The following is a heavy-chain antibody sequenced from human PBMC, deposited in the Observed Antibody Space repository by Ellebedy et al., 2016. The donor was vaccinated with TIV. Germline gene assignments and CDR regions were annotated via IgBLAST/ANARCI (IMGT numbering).Heavy chain of an antibody. CDR3: ARLQKMLRVEDSWFDP. CDR1: GYSFTSYW. CDR2: IAPSDSYT. J-gene: IGHJ5*02. Sequence: GESLKISXKGSGYSFTSYWISWVRQMPGKGLEWMGTIAPSDSYTSYSPSFQGHVTISADKSISTAYLQWSSLKASDTAIYYCARLQKMLRVEDSWFDPWGQGTLVTVSS. D-gene: IGHD3-10*01. V-gene: IGHV5-10-1*01.